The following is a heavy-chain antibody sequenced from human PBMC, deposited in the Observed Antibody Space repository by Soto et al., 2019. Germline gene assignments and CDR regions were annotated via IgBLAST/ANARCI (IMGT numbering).Heavy chain of an antibody. CDR1: GFTFSNYG. V-gene: IGHV3-33*01. D-gene: IGHD3-10*01. CDR2: ILNDGSNR. J-gene: IGHJ6*01. Sequence: QVQLVESGGGVVQPGRSLRLSCAASGFTFSNYGMHWVRQAPGKGLEWVAVILNDGSNRYHADSVKDRFTISRDNSKNMLYLQMNSLRAEDTPVYYCARDDEYSGNGMDVWGQGTTVTVSP. CDR3: ARDDEYSGNGMDV.